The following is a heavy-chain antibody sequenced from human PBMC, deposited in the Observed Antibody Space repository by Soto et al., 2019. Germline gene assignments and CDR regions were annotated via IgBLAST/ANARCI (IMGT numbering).Heavy chain of an antibody. CDR1: GGSISSYY. Sequence: PAETLSLTCTVSGGSISSYYWSWIRQPPGKGLEWIGYIYYSGSTNYNPSLKSRVTISVDTSKNQFSLKLSSVTAADTAVYYCARARRYYYGSGSSYYYYYYMDVWGKGTKVTAP. D-gene: IGHD3-10*01. J-gene: IGHJ6*03. CDR2: IYYSGST. CDR3: ARARRYYYGSGSSYYYYYYMDV. V-gene: IGHV4-59*01.